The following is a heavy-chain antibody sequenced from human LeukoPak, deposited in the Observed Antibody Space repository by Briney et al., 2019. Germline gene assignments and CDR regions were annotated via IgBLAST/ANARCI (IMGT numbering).Heavy chain of an antibody. D-gene: IGHD5-12*01. CDR1: GFTFSSYN. CDR3: AKAFSAYENWPPNWFDP. CDR2: ISTSTTTI. Sequence: GGSLRLSCAASGFTFSSYNMNWVRQAPAKGLEWVSYISTSTTTIYYADSVKGRPTISRDNSKNTLYLQMSSLRAEDTAVYYCAKAFSAYENWPPNWFDPWGQGTLVTVSS. V-gene: IGHV3-48*01. J-gene: IGHJ5*02.